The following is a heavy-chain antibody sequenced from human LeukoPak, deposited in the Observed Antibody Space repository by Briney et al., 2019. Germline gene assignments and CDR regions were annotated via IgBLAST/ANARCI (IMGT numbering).Heavy chain of an antibody. J-gene: IGHJ3*02. D-gene: IGHD3-10*01. CDR2: ISSSSSYI. V-gene: IGHV3-21*01. CDR1: GFTFSSYS. CDR3: ARVELLWFGGLFDAFDI. Sequence: GGSLRLSCAASGFTFSSYSMNWVRQAPGKGLEWVSSISSSSSYIYYADSVKGRFTISRDNAKNSLYLQMNSLRAEDTAVYYCARVELLWFGGLFDAFDIWGQGTMVTVSS.